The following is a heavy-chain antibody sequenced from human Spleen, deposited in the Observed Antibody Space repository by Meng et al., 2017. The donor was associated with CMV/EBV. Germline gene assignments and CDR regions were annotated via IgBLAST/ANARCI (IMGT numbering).Heavy chain of an antibody. V-gene: IGHV4-61*03. CDR1: GGSVSSGSYY. J-gene: IGHJ3*02. CDR3: VRGTSYDAFDI. D-gene: IGHD2-2*01. Sequence: SETLSLTCTVSGGSVSSGSYYWSWIRQPPGKGLEWIGYIYYSGSTNYNPSLKSRVTVSADTSKNHVSLRLSSVTAADTAVYYCVRGTSYDAFDIWGQGTMVTVSS. CDR2: IYYSGST.